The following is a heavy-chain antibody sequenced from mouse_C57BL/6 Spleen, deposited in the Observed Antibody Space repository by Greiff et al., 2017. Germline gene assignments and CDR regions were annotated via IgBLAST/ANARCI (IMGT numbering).Heavy chain of an antibody. CDR2: INYDGSST. Sequence: EVKVVESEGGLVQPGSSMKLSCTASGFTFSDYYMAWVRQVPEKGLEWVANINYDGSSTYYLDSLKSRFIISRDNAKNILYLQMSSLKSEDTATYYCARERSYYYGSSLYYFDYWGQGTTLTVSS. J-gene: IGHJ2*01. V-gene: IGHV5-16*01. D-gene: IGHD1-1*01. CDR1: GFTFSDYY. CDR3: ARERSYYYGSSLYYFDY.